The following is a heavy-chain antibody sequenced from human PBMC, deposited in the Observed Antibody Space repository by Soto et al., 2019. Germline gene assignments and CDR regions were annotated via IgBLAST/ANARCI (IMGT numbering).Heavy chain of an antibody. CDR2: MIPIFTTT. CDR1: GGTFSNHA. D-gene: IGHD6-13*01. V-gene: IGHV1-69*12. CDR3: AREVAADGTFREDVFDI. Sequence: QVHLVQSGAEVKKPGSSVKVSCKAPGGTFSNHAINWVRQAPGQGLEWMGRMIPIFTTTNYAQKFQGRVSMTADESTTTAYMELSSLKHDDTAVYYCAREVAADGTFREDVFDIWGQGTLVTVSS. J-gene: IGHJ3*02.